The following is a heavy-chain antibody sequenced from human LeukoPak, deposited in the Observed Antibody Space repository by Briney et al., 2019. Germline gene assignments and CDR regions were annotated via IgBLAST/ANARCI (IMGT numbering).Heavy chain of an antibody. J-gene: IGHJ4*02. CDR1: GFTFSNAW. V-gene: IGHV3-15*01. Sequence: GGSLRLSCAASGFTFSNAWMSWVRQAPGKGLEWVGRIKSKTDGATTDYAAPVKGRFTISRDDSKNTLYLQMNSVKMEDTAVYYCTAGLPFDYWGQGTLVTVSS. CDR3: TAGLPFDY. CDR2: IKSKTDGATT.